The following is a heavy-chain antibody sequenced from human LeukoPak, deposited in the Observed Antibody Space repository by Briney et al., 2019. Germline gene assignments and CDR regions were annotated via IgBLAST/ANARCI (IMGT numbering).Heavy chain of an antibody. Sequence: MASETLSLTCTVSGGSISSSSYYWGWIRQPPGKGLEWIGSIYYSGSTYYNPSLKSRVTISVDTSKNQFSLKLSSVTAADTAVYYCASPGWGGAFDIWGQGTMVTVSS. J-gene: IGHJ3*02. CDR1: GGSISSSSYY. D-gene: IGHD2-15*01. CDR3: ASPGWGGAFDI. CDR2: IYYSGST. V-gene: IGHV4-39*07.